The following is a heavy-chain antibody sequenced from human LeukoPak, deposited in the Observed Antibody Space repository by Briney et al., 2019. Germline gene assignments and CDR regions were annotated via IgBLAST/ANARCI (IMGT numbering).Heavy chain of an antibody. J-gene: IGHJ3*02. CDR1: GGSISSYY. CDR3: ARGSIPPDYDFWSGHGARRAFDI. CDR2: IYYSGST. D-gene: IGHD3-3*01. Sequence: PSETLSLTCTVSGGSISSYYWSWIRQPPGKGLEWIGYIYYSGSTNYNPSLKSRVTISVDTSKNQFSLKLSSVTAADTAVYYCARGSIPPDYDFWSGHGARRAFDIWGQGTMVTVSS. V-gene: IGHV4-59*01.